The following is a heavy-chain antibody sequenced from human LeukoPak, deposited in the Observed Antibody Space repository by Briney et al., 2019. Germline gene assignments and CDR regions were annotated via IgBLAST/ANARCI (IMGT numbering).Heavy chain of an antibody. V-gene: IGHV4-34*08. D-gene: IGHD3-10*01. Sequence: GSLRLSCAASGFTFSSYARGWNRQPPGKGLEWIGEINHSGSTNSNPSLKSRVTISVDASKNQFSLKLSSVPAADTVVYYCAIGSGMDVWGQGTTVTVSS. CDR2: INHSGST. CDR3: AIGSGMDV. J-gene: IGHJ6*02. CDR1: GFTFSSYA.